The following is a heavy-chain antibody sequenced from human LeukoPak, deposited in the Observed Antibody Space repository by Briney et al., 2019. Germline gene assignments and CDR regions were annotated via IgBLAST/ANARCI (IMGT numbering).Heavy chain of an antibody. CDR3: ARDGYSNPYGMDV. Sequence: GASVKVSCKASGYTLTGYYMHWVRQAPGQGLEWMGWINPNSGGTNYAQKFQGRVTMTRDTSISTAYMELSRLRSDDTAVYYCARDGYSNPYGMDVWGQGTTVTVSS. CDR1: GYTLTGYY. CDR2: INPNSGGT. V-gene: IGHV1-2*02. D-gene: IGHD4-11*01. J-gene: IGHJ6*02.